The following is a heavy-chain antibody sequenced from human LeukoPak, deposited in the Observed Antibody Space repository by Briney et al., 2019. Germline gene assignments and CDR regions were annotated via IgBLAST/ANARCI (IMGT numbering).Heavy chain of an antibody. CDR3: ARRSSYQLLRRGAFDI. V-gene: IGHV4-59*12. CDR2: IYYSGST. J-gene: IGHJ3*02. Sequence: SETLSLTCTVSGGSISSYYWSWIRQPPGKGLEWIGYIYYSGSTNYNPSLKSRVTISVDTSKNQFSLKLSSVTAADTAVYYCARRSSYQLLRRGAFDIWGQGTMVTVSS. D-gene: IGHD2-2*01. CDR1: GGSISSYY.